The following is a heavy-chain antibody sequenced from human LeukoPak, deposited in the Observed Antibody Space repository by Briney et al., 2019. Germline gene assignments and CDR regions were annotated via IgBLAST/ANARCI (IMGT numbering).Heavy chain of an antibody. D-gene: IGHD3-16*02. Sequence: PGGSLRLSCAASGFTFSIYTINWVRQATGKGLEWVSSISSSSSDIYYADSVKGRFTISRDNAKNSLYLQMKSLRAEDTAVYYCARAYRYFDYWGQGTLVTVSS. J-gene: IGHJ4*02. V-gene: IGHV3-21*01. CDR3: ARAYRYFDY. CDR1: GFTFSIYT. CDR2: ISSSSSDI.